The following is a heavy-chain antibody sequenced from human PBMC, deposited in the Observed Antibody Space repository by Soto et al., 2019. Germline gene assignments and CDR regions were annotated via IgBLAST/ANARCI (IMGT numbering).Heavy chain of an antibody. CDR3: ARASPWSGGSCYYYYYGMDV. CDR1: GGTFSSYA. V-gene: IGHV1-69*06. D-gene: IGHD2-15*01. J-gene: IGHJ6*02. Sequence: QVQLVQSGAEVKKPGSSVKVSCKASGGTFSSYAISWVRQAPGQGLEWMGGIIPIFGTANYAQKFQGRVTITADKSTSTAYMELSSLRSEDTAVYYCARASPWSGGSCYYYYYGMDVWGQGTTVTVSS. CDR2: IIPIFGTA.